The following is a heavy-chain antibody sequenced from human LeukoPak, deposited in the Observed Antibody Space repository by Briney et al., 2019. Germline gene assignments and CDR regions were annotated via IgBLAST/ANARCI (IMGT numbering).Heavy chain of an antibody. CDR1: GGSISSYY. Sequence: SETLSLTCTVSGGSISSYYWSWIRQPPGKGLEWIGYIYYSGSTNYNPSLKSRVTISVDTSKNQFSLKLSSVTAADTAVYYCARGTRVLRYFDWLSPLDYYYGMDVWGQGTTVTVS. D-gene: IGHD3-9*01. CDR3: ARGTRVLRYFDWLSPLDYYYGMDV. J-gene: IGHJ6*02. CDR2: IYYSGST. V-gene: IGHV4-59*01.